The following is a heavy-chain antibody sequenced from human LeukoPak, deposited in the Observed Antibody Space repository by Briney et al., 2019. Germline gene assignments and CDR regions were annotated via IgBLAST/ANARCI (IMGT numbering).Heavy chain of an antibody. J-gene: IGHJ4*02. D-gene: IGHD6-13*01. V-gene: IGHV3-21*01. CDR3: ARVSSQAAQYYFDY. Sequence: GGSLRLSCAASGFTFSSYSMTWVRQAPGKGLEWVSSISSSSSYIYYADSVKGRFTISRDNAKNSLYLQMNSLRAEDTAVYYCARVSSQAAQYYFDYWGQGTLVTVSS. CDR1: GFTFSSYS. CDR2: ISSSSSYI.